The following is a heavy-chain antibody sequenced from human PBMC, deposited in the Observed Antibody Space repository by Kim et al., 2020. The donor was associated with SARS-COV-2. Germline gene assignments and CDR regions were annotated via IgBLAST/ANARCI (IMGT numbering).Heavy chain of an antibody. J-gene: IGHJ5*02. V-gene: IGHV3-9*01. CDR1: GFTFDDYA. CDR3: AKDGQWLRSSLDNWFDP. D-gene: IGHD5-12*01. CDR2: ISWNSGSI. Sequence: GGSLRLSCAASGFTFDDYAMHWVRQAPGKGLEWVSGISWNSGSIGYADSVKGRFTISRDNAKNSLYLQMNSLRAEDTALYYCAKDGQWLRSSLDNWFDPWGQGTLVTVSS.